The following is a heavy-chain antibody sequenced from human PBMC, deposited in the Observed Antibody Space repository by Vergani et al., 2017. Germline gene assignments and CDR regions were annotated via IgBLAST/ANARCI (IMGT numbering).Heavy chain of an antibody. CDR2: INPNSGGT. CDR1: GYTLTELS. V-gene: IGHV1-2*02. Sequence: QVQLVQSGAEVKKPGASVKVSCKVSGYTLTELSMHWVRQAPGQGLEWMGWINPNSGGTNYAQKFQGRVTMTRDTSISTAYMELSRLRSDDTAVYYCARAGQWLTTGFDYWGQGTLVTVSS. CDR3: ARAGQWLTTGFDY. D-gene: IGHD6-19*01. J-gene: IGHJ4*02.